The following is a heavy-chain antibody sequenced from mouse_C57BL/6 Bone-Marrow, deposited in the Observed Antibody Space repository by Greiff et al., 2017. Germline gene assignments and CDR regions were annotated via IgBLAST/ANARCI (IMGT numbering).Heavy chain of an antibody. CDR3: ASSPPTIGYSWGW. CDR2: ILPGCGSA. Sequence: VQLKESGAELMKPGASVKLSCKDTGYTFTGYWIEWVKQRPGHGLEWIGEILPGCGSANYNEKFKGKATFTADTSSNTAYMQLSSLTTEDSAICYCASSPPTIGYSWGWWGQGTTLTVSS. J-gene: IGHJ2*01. CDR1: GYTFTGYW. D-gene: IGHD2-3*01. V-gene: IGHV1-9*01.